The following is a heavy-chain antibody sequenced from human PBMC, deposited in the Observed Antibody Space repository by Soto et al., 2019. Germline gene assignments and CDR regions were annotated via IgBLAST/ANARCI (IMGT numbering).Heavy chain of an antibody. CDR2: IIPILGIA. Sequence: QVQLVQSGAEVKKPGSSVKVSCKASGGTFSSYTISWVRQAPGQGLEWMGRIIPILGIANYAQKFQGRVTITADNSTSSAYMELSSLRSEDTAVYYCAIDERLELSDYYMDVWGKGTTVTVSS. CDR3: AIDERLELSDYYMDV. J-gene: IGHJ6*03. V-gene: IGHV1-69*08. D-gene: IGHD1-7*01. CDR1: GGTFSSYT.